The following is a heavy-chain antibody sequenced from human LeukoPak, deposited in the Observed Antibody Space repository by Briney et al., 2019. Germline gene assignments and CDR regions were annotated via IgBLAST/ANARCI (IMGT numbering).Heavy chain of an antibody. D-gene: IGHD5-18*01. Sequence: PGGSLRLSCAASGSTVSSNYMSWVRQAPGKGLEWVSVIYSGGSTYYADSVKGRFTISRDNSKNTLYLQMNSLRAEDTAVYYCARRYGYSSDFDYWGQGTLVTVSS. J-gene: IGHJ4*02. CDR2: IYSGGST. V-gene: IGHV3-53*01. CDR1: GSTVSSNY. CDR3: ARRYGYSSDFDY.